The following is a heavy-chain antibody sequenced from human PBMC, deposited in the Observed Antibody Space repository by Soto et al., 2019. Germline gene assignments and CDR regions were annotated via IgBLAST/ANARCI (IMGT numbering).Heavy chain of an antibody. Sequence: QVQRVQSGAEVKKPGASVQVSCKASGYTFTRYSINWVRQAPGQGLEWVGWISSYNGDTKYVQKFQGRVTLTTDTSTTTTYMDLRSLTSDDTAVYFCARGDSTGSPPGWFDPGGQGTLVTVPS. CDR2: ISSYNGDT. V-gene: IGHV1-18*04. J-gene: IGHJ5*02. CDR3: ARGDSTGSPPGWFDP. D-gene: IGHD6-19*01. CDR1: GYTFTRYS.